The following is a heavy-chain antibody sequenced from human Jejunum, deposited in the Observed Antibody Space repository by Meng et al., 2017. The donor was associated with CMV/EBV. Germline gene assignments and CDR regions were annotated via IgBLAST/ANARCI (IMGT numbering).Heavy chain of an antibody. CDR3: VKENKKLRGDY. V-gene: IGHV3-30*02. CDR2: IQYDETTK. D-gene: IGHD1/OR15-1a*01. J-gene: IGHJ4*02. CDR1: GFTFSSCG. Sequence: CAASGFTFSSCGWDWVRQVPGKGLEWVAFIQYDETTKYYAVSVKGRFSISRDNSKNTLFLQMNSLRAEDTAVYYCVKENKKLRGDYWGQGTLVTVSS.